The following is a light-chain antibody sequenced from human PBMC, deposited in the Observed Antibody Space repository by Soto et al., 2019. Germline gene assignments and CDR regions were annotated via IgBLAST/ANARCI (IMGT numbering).Light chain of an antibody. J-gene: IGLJ3*02. V-gene: IGLV2-11*01. CDR3: CSYAGSHTWV. CDR1: SSDVGDYNY. Sequence: QSVLTQPRSVSGSPGQSVTISCTGTSSDVGDYNYVSWYQQHPGKAPKLIIYDVSHRPSGVPDRFSGSKSGNTASLTISGLQAEDEADYYCCSYAGSHTWVLGGGTKLNVL. CDR2: DVS.